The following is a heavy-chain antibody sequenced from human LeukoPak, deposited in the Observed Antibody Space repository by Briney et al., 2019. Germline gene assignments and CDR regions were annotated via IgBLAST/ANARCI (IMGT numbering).Heavy chain of an antibody. CDR3: ARGSHYYDSSGYYTFDY. V-gene: IGHV4-39*01. D-gene: IGHD3-22*01. CDR2: IYYSGST. Sequence: SGTLSLTCTVSGGSISSSSYYWGWIRQPPGKGLEWIGSIYYSGSTYYNPSLKSRVTISVDTSKNQFSLKLSSVTAADTAVYYCARGSHYYDSSGYYTFDYWGQGTLVTVSS. J-gene: IGHJ4*02. CDR1: GGSISSSSYY.